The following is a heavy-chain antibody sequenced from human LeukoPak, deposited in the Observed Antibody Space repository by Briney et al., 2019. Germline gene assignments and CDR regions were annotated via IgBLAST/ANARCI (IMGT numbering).Heavy chain of an antibody. D-gene: IGHD2-15*01. CDR3: ARVDGSPDY. CDR2: INPNSGNR. V-gene: IGHV1-8*03. Sequence: ASVKVSCKASGYTFTSYDINWVRQATGQGLEWMGWINPNSGNRGYAQQFQGRVTITRDTSISTVYMEPSSLRSEDTAVYYCARVDGSPDYWGQGTLVTVFS. CDR1: GYTFTSYD. J-gene: IGHJ4*02.